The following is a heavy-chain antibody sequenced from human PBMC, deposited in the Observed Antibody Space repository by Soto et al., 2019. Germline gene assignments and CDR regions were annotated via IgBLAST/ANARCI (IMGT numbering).Heavy chain of an antibody. CDR3: ARALYDSTALSFDY. J-gene: IGHJ4*02. CDR2: ISYDGSSK. CDR1: GFTFSSYA. Sequence: QVQLVESGGGVVQPGRSLRLSCAASGFTFSSYAMHWVRQAPGKGLEWVAVISYDGSSKYYVDSVKGRFTISRDNSKNTLDLQMNSLRAEDTAVYYCARALYDSTALSFDYWGQGTLVTVSS. D-gene: IGHD3-22*01. V-gene: IGHV3-30-3*01.